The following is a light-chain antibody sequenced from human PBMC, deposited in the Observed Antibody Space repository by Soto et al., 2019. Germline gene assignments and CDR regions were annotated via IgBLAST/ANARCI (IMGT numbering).Light chain of an antibody. CDR2: DAS. CDR1: QSVTNS. V-gene: IGKV3-11*01. CDR3: QQRSNLRT. Sequence: EIVLTQSPATLSLSPGERATLSFRASQSVTNSLAWYQQKPGQAPRLLVYDASNRATGIPTRFSGSGSGTDFTLTISNLEPEDFAVYYCQQRSNLRTFCQVTKVDIK. J-gene: IGKJ1*01.